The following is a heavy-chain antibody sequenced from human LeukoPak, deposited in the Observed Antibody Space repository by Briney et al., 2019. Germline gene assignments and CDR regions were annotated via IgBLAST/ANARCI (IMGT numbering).Heavy chain of an antibody. CDR1: GYTFTSYG. CDR3: ARVAFLRYCSSTSCYGGDYYYYYMDV. Sequence: ASVKVSCKASGYTFTSYGISWVRQAPGQGLEWMGWISAYNGNTNYAQKLQGRVTMTTDTSTSTAYMELRSLRSDDTAVYYCARVAFLRYCSSTSCYGGDYYYYYMDVWGKGTTVTISS. V-gene: IGHV1-18*01. CDR2: ISAYNGNT. J-gene: IGHJ6*03. D-gene: IGHD2-2*01.